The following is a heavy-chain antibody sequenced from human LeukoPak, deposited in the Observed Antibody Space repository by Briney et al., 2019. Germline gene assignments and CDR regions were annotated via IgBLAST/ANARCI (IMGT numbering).Heavy chain of an antibody. V-gene: IGHV3-7*01. CDR3: ARAEDSGYDPYYFDY. CDR1: GFTFSSYW. CDR2: IKQDGSEK. J-gene: IGHJ4*02. D-gene: IGHD5-12*01. Sequence: PGGSLRLCCAASGFTFSSYWMSWVRQAPGKGLEWVANIKQDGSEKYYVDSVKSRFTISRDNAKNSLYLQMNSLRAEDTAVYYCARAEDSGYDPYYFDYWGQGTLVTVSS.